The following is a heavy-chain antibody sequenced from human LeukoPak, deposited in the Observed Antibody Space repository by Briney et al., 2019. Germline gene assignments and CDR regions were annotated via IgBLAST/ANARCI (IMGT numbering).Heavy chain of an antibody. J-gene: IGHJ4*02. Sequence: PGGSLRLSCTTSGFTFSDYTMNWVRQAPGKGLEWVGFIRTKAYGGATEYAASVKGRFTISRDDSKTIAFLQMNSLKTEDTAIYYRARGRRHEVVTTHYFDFWGQGTLVTVSS. V-gene: IGHV3-49*04. D-gene: IGHD2-21*02. CDR2: IRTKAYGGAT. CDR1: GFTFSDYT. CDR3: ARGRRHEVVTTHYFDF.